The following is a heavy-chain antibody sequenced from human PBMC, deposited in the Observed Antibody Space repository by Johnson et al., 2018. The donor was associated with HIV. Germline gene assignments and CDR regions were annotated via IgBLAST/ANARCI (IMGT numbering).Heavy chain of an antibody. J-gene: IGHJ3*02. CDR1: GFTFSSYW. CDR2: IKQDGSEK. D-gene: IGHD6-13*01. CDR3: TTDPIAAAGPDAFDI. V-gene: IGHV3-7*03. Sequence: EVQLVESGGGVVQPGGSLRLSCAASGFTFSSYWMSWVRQAPGKGLEWVANIKQDGSEKYYVDSVKGRFTISRDNAKNSLYLQMNSLKTEDTAVYYCTTDPIAAAGPDAFDIWCQGTVVTVSS.